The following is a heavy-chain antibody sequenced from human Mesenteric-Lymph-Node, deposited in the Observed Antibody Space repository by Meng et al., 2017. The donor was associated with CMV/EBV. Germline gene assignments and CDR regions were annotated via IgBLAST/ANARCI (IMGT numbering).Heavy chain of an antibody. D-gene: IGHD1-26*01. J-gene: IGHJ4*02. V-gene: IGHV1-2*02. CDR3: ARGLHAWPPPLGDY. CDR2: INPKTGGT. CDR1: GYTFTGYH. Sequence: ASVKVSCKASGYTFTGYHIHWVRQAPGQGLEWVGWINPKTGGTNYAQRFQGRVTITRDTSISTAYMELTRLRSDDTAVYYCARGLHAWPPPLGDYWGQGTLVTVSS.